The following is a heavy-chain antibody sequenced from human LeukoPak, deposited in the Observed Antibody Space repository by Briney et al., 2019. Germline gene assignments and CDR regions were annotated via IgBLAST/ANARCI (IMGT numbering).Heavy chain of an antibody. J-gene: IGHJ4*02. CDR1: GFTFSSYA. D-gene: IGHD3-3*01. CDR2: ISGSGGST. Sequence: GGSLRLSCAASGFTFSSYAMSWVRQAPGKGLEWVSAISGSGGSTYYADSVKGRFTISRDNSKNTLYLQMNSLRAEDTAVYYCAKDAHYITIFGLGSLPFDYWGQGTLVTVSS. V-gene: IGHV3-23*01. CDR3: AKDAHYITIFGLGSLPFDY.